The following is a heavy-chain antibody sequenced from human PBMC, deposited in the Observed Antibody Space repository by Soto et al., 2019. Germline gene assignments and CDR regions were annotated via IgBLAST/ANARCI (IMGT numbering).Heavy chain of an antibody. V-gene: IGHV1-3*05. J-gene: IGHJ1*01. CDR2: INAGDGDT. CDR3: ATTCDSSTYYSPACTEYFHH. CDR1: ASTFTSYA. D-gene: IGHD3-22*01. Sequence: QVQLVQSGAEEKKPGASVKLSCKASASTFTSYALHWVRQAPGQRLEWMGWINAGDGDTSYSQKFQDRLTITRGTSASTVYMELSSLRSEDTAVYYCATTCDSSTYYSPACTEYFHHWGQGTLVTVSS.